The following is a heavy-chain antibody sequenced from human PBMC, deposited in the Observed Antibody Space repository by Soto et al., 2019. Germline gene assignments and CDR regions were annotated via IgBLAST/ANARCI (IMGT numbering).Heavy chain of an antibody. CDR3: ARAMIVVDLNWFDP. CDR1: GGSISSGGYS. D-gene: IGHD3-22*01. J-gene: IGHJ5*02. Sequence: SSETLSLTCAVSGGSISSGGYSWSWIRQPPGKGLEWIGYIYHSGSTYYNPSLKSRVTISVDRSKNQFSLKLSSVTAADTAVYYCARAMIVVDLNWFDPWGQGTLVTVSS. CDR2: IYHSGST. V-gene: IGHV4-30-2*01.